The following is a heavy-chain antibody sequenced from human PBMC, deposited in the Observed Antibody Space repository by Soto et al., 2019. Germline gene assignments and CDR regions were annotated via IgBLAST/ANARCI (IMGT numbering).Heavy chain of an antibody. CDR2: IHYTGRT. V-gene: IGHV4-31*03. CDR1: VGSINSGAYY. D-gene: IGHD2-8*01. CDR3: ARVSATCNRWFEP. J-gene: IGHJ5*02. Sequence: SETLSLTCSFSVGSINSGAYYCSWIRHYPWKGREWIGYIHYTGRTYYNPSLESRATISVDTSKKHFSLKLSSVTAADTAVYYCARVSATCNRWFEPWGQGTLVSVSS.